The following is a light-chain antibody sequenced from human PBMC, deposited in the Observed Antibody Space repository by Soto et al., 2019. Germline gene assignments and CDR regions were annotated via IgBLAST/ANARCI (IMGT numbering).Light chain of an antibody. J-gene: IGKJ1*01. CDR2: KVS. Sequence: DVVMTQSPLSLTVTLGQPASISCRSSESRVHDDGNTYLNWFQQRPGQSPRRMIYKVSNRGSGVSDRFSGSGSGSNYTLKIRRVEAEDLVVYYCMQGTHWPSTFGQGTKAEIK. V-gene: IGKV2-30*02. CDR3: MQGTHWPST. CDR1: ESRVHDDGNTY.